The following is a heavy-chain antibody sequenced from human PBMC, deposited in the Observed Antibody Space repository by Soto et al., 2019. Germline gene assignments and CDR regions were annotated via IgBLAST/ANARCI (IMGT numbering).Heavy chain of an antibody. CDR1: GYTFTKYC. V-gene: IGHV1-46*03. J-gene: IGHJ4*02. CDR2: IFPSDGST. CDR3: ARGPLNVGFYYFDY. Sequence: ASVKVSCKASGYTFTKYCMHWVRQAPGQGLEWMGVIFPSDGSTIYAQKFQGRVSMTRDTSTSTVYMELSSLRSDDTTVYYCARGPLNVGFYYFDYWGQGTQVPVSS. D-gene: IGHD3-10*02.